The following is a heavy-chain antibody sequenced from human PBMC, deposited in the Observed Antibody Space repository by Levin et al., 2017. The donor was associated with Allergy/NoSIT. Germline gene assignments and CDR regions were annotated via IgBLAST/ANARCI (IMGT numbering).Heavy chain of an antibody. CDR1: GFTVSTNY. J-gene: IGHJ4*02. CDR2: IFSGGST. V-gene: IGHV3-66*01. CDR3: SSAPGFSDY. Sequence: PGGSLRLSCEASGFTVSTNYMAWVRQAPGKGLEWVSVIFSGGSTYYADSVKGRFTISRDNPKNTLYLQMNRLRVEDTAIYYCSSAPGFSDYWGQGTQVAVSS.